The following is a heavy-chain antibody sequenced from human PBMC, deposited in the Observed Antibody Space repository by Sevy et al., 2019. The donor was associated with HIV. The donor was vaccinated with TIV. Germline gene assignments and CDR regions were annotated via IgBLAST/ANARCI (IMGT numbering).Heavy chain of an antibody. V-gene: IGHV3-23*01. Sequence: GESLKISCVASGFTFSSYAMSWVRQAPGKGLEWVSVISGSGGNTYYADSVKGRFTISRDNSKNRLYLQMNSLRAEDTAVYYCAKDRRYGDIGLFDYWGQGTLVTVSS. CDR3: AKDRRYGDIGLFDY. CDR1: GFTFSSYA. CDR2: ISGSGGNT. D-gene: IGHD4-17*01. J-gene: IGHJ4*02.